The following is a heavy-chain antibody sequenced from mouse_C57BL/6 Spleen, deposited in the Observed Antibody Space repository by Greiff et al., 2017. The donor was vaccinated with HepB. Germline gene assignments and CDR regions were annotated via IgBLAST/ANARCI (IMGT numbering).Heavy chain of an antibody. CDR2: ISYSGST. Sequence: DVKLQESGPGMVKPSQSLSLTCTVTGYSITSGYDWHWIRHFPGNKLEWMGYISYSGSTNYNPSLESRISITHDTSKNHFFLKLNSVTTEDTATYYCARAPGAYYDYDDPAMDYWGQGTSVTVSS. V-gene: IGHV3-1*01. CDR3: ARAPGAYYDYDDPAMDY. J-gene: IGHJ4*01. CDR1: GYSITSGYD. D-gene: IGHD2-4*01.